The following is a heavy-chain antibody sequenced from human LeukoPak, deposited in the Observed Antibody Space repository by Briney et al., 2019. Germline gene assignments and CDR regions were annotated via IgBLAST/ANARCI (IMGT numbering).Heavy chain of an antibody. V-gene: IGHV4-34*01. CDR2: INYSGST. CDR1: GRFLGVYY. CDR3: ARGGRYYDSSGYLKSGLDY. Sequence: SHSESLMHGVSGRFLGVYYWLWIPQPWGKALECMGDINYSGSTNYNPSLKSRVTISVDTSKNQFSLKLSSVTAADTAVYYCARGGRYYDSSGYLKSGLDYWGQGTLVTVSS. D-gene: IGHD3-22*01. J-gene: IGHJ4*02.